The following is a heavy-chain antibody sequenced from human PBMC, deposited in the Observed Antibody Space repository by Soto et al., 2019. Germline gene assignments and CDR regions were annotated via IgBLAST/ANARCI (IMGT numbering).Heavy chain of an antibody. CDR1: GGSISSYY. D-gene: IGHD3-22*01. CDR2: IYYSGST. CDR3: ARGQYYEGGPEYYYMDV. V-gene: IGHV4-59*07. Sequence: PSNILSLTCAVSGGSISSYYWSWIWQPPGKGLEWIGYIYYSGSTNYNPSLKSRVTISVDTSKNQFSLKLSSVTAADTAVYYCARGQYYEGGPEYYYMDVWGKGTTVTVSS. J-gene: IGHJ6*03.